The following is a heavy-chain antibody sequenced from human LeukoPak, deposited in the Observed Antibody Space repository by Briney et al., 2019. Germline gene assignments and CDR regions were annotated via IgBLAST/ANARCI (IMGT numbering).Heavy chain of an antibody. Sequence: ASVKVSCKASGYTFTRYGMSWVGQAPGQGLEWMGWISGSNGNTNYAQKLQGRVTMTTDTSTGTAYMELRSLRSDDTAVYYCARSGRGTYYYFDYWGQGTLVTVSS. V-gene: IGHV1-18*01. CDR1: GYTFTRYG. D-gene: IGHD1-26*01. CDR2: ISGSNGNT. CDR3: ARSGRGTYYYFDY. J-gene: IGHJ4*02.